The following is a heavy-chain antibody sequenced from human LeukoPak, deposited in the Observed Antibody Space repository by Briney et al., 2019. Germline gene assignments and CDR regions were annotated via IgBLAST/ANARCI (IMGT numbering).Heavy chain of an antibody. V-gene: IGHV1-69*13. J-gene: IGHJ4*02. D-gene: IGHD3-22*01. CDR1: GGTFSSYA. Sequence: GASVKVSCTASGGTFSSYAISWVRQAPGQGLEWMGGIIPIFGTANYAQKFQGRVTITADESTSTAYMELSSLRSEDTAVYYCARVPYYYDSGLDYWGQGTLVTVSS. CDR3: ARVPYYYDSGLDY. CDR2: IIPIFGTA.